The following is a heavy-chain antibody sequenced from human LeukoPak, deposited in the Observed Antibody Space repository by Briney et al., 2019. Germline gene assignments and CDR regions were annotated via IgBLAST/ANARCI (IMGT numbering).Heavy chain of an antibody. CDR1: GFTFSSYG. Sequence: PGGSLRLSCAASGFTFSSYGMHWVRQAPGKGLEWVAVISYDGSNKYYADSVKGRFTISRDNSKNTLYLQMNSLRAEDTAVYYCAKDSGSGSYPCYWGQGTLVTVSS. J-gene: IGHJ4*02. CDR3: AKDSGSGSYPCY. D-gene: IGHD3-10*01. CDR2: ISYDGSNK. V-gene: IGHV3-30*18.